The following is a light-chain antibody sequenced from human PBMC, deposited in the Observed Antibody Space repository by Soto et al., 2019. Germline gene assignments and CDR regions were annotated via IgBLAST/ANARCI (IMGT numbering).Light chain of an antibody. CDR2: AAS. CDR3: QQSYSTLGT. CDR1: QSISSY. J-gene: IGKJ1*01. Sequence: DIQMTQSPSSLSASVGDRVTITSRASQSISSYLNWYQQKPGEAPKLLIYAASSLQSGVPSRFSGSGSGTDFTLTISSLQPEDFATYYCQQSYSTLGTFGQGTKVDIK. V-gene: IGKV1-39*01.